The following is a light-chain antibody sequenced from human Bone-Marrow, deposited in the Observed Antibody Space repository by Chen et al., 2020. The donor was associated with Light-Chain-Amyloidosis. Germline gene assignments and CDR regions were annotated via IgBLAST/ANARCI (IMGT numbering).Light chain of an antibody. CDR1: NSGSKS. V-gene: IGLV3-21*02. CDR3: QVWDSGSDGGV. Sequence: SYVLTQPPSVSVAPGQTARIPWGGNNSGSKSVHWYQQKPGQAPILVVYDDSDRPSGIPERFSGSNSGNTATLTIRRVEAGDEADYYCQVWDSGSDGGVFGGGTKLTVL. CDR2: DDS. J-gene: IGLJ3*02.